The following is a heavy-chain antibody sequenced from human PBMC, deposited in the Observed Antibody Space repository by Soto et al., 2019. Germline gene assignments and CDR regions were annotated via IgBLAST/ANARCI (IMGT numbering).Heavy chain of an antibody. CDR1: GFTVSSYW. V-gene: IGHV3-7*03. CDR3: ARDCQPYGSGSYYNVYGMDV. CDR2: IKQDGSEK. D-gene: IGHD3-10*01. J-gene: IGHJ6*02. Sequence: GGSLRLSCAASGFTVSSYWMSWVRQAPGKGLEWVANIKQDGSEKYYVDSVKGRFTISRDNAKNSLYLQMNSLRAEDTAVYYCARDCQPYGSGSYYNVYGMDVWVQGTTVTVSS.